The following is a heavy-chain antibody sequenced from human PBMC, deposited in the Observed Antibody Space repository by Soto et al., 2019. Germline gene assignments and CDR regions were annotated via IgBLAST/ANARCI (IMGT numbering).Heavy chain of an antibody. J-gene: IGHJ4*02. V-gene: IGHV4-39*07. D-gene: IGHD3-22*01. Sequence: PSETLSLTCTVSGDSISSYYWGWIRQPPGKGLEWIGSISYSGSTSYNPSLKSRVTISVDRSKNQFSLKLSSVTAADTAVYYCASSFDSSGYYIIFDYWGQGTLVTVSS. CDR2: ISYSGST. CDR1: GDSISSYY. CDR3: ASSFDSSGYYIIFDY.